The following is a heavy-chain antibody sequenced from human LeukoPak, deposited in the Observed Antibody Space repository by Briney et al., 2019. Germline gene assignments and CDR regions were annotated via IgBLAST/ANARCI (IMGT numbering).Heavy chain of an antibody. D-gene: IGHD3-22*01. CDR1: GFPFSSYS. CDR3: ARDYNYDSSGPYWYFDL. V-gene: IGHV3-21*01. Sequence: GGSLSLSCAASGFPFSSYSMNWVRQAPGKGLEWVSSISSSSSYVYYADSVKGRFTISRDNAKNSLYLQMNSLRAEDTAVYYCARDYNYDSSGPYWYFDLWGRGTLVTVSS. J-gene: IGHJ2*01. CDR2: ISSSSSYV.